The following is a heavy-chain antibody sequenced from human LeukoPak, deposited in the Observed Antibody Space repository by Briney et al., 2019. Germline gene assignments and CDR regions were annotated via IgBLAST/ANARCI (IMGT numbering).Heavy chain of an antibody. V-gene: IGHV1-2*02. CDR1: GYTCTGYY. J-gene: IGHJ5*02. D-gene: IGHD2-2*02. Sequence: ASVKVSCKASGYTCTGYYMHWVRQAPGQGLEWMGWINPNSGGTNYAQKFQGRVTMTRDTSISTAYMELSRLRSDDTAVYYCARDRSKYQLLYSWFDPWGQGTLVTVSS. CDR3: ARDRSKYQLLYSWFDP. CDR2: INPNSGGT.